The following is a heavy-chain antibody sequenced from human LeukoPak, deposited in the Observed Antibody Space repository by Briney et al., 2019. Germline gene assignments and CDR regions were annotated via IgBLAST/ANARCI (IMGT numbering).Heavy chain of an antibody. Sequence: GGSPRLSCAASGFTFSSYWMHWVRHAPGKGLVWVSRINTDGSSTTYADSVKGRFTISRDNAKNTLYLQMNSLRAEDTAVYYCARVRAATGTYAFDIWGQGTMVTVSS. CDR3: ARVRAATGTYAFDI. V-gene: IGHV3-74*01. CDR2: INTDGSST. J-gene: IGHJ3*02. CDR1: GFTFSSYW. D-gene: IGHD6-13*01.